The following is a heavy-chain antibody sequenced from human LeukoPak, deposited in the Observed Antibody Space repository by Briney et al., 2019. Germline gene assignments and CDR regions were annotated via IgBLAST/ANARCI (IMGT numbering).Heavy chain of an antibody. CDR1: GFTFSAFW. CDR2: IKRDGSEK. CDR3: AKYSGYNLEY. J-gene: IGHJ4*02. Sequence: GGSLRLSCKASGFTFSAFWMSWVRQAPGKGLEWVANIKRDGSEKYYVDSMSGRFTISRDNSKNSVYLQMNSLRDDDTAIYYCAKYSGYNLEYWGQGTLVTVSP. V-gene: IGHV3-7*01. D-gene: IGHD5-12*01.